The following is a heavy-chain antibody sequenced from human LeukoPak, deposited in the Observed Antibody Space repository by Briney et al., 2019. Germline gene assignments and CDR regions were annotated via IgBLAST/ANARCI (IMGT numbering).Heavy chain of an antibody. Sequence: ASVKVSCKASGYTFTSYYMHWVRQAPGQGLEWMGIINSSGGSTSYAQKFQGRVTMTRDMSTSTVYMELSSLRSEDTAVYYCARGMWELHAFDIWGQGTMVTVSS. V-gene: IGHV1-46*01. CDR2: INSSGGST. D-gene: IGHD1-26*01. CDR1: GYTFTSYY. CDR3: ARGMWELHAFDI. J-gene: IGHJ3*02.